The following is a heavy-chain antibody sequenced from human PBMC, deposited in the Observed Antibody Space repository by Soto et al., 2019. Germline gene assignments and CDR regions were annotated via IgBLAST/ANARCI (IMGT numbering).Heavy chain of an antibody. Sequence: QVTLKESGPVLVKPTETLTLTCTVSGFSLSNARMGVSWIRQPPGKALEWLAHIFSNDEKSYSTSLKSRLTTXKXTXXSQVVLTMTNMDPVDTATYYCARIDENDILTGLDYWGQGTLVTVSS. V-gene: IGHV2-26*01. J-gene: IGHJ4*02. CDR2: IFSNDEK. CDR1: GFSLSNARMG. D-gene: IGHD3-9*01. CDR3: ARIDENDILTGLDY.